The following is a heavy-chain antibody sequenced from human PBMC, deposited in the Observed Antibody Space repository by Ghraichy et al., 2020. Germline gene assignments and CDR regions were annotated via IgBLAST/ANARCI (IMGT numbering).Heavy chain of an antibody. CDR2: SYVGDDT. V-gene: IGHV3-66*04. CDR3: ARLLYHGSGPNWFDA. CDR1: GLNVTTNF. J-gene: IGHJ5*02. Sequence: GESLNISCEGSGLNVTTNFLSWVRQAPGKGLEWVSISYVGDDTYYADSVKGRFTISRDNSKNNVFLQMSILRADDTGVYYCARLLYHGSGPNWFDAWGQGSRVTVSS. D-gene: IGHD2-2*01.